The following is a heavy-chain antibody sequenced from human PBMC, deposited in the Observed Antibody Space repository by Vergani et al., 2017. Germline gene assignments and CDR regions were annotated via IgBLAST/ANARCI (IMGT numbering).Heavy chain of an antibody. D-gene: IGHD6-6*01. CDR2: IWYDGSNK. Sequence: QVQLVESGGGAVQPGRSLRLSCAASGFTLSSYGMHWVRQAPGKGLEWVAVIWYDGSNKYYADSVKGRFTISRDNSKNTLYLQMNSLRAEDTAVYYCAREGLSDSSSAFIDYWGQGTLVTVSS. J-gene: IGHJ4*02. CDR3: AREGLSDSSSAFIDY. V-gene: IGHV3-33*01. CDR1: GFTLSSYG.